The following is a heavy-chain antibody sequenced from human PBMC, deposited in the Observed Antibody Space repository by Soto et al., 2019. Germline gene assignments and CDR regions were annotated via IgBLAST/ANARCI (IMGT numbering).Heavy chain of an antibody. J-gene: IGHJ4*02. CDR3: AREYSGYDVEYYFDY. Sequence: GASVKVSCTASGYTFTSYGISWVRQAPGQGLEWMGWISAYNGNTNYAQKLQGRVTMTTDTSTSTAYMELRSLRSDDTAVYYCAREYSGYDVEYYFDYWGQGTLVTVSS. CDR2: ISAYNGNT. V-gene: IGHV1-18*01. D-gene: IGHD5-12*01. CDR1: GYTFTSYG.